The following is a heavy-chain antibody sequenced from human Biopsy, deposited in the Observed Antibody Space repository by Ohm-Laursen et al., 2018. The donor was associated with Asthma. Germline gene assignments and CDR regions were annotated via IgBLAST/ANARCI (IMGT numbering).Heavy chain of an antibody. J-gene: IGHJ3*02. CDR3: ARTYYDFLTGQVNDAFAT. Sequence: ASVKVSCKVSGYTFISYAIHWVRQAPGQRLEWMGWINAGNGNTKYSQKFQGRVTITRDTSASTAYMNLSSLRSEDTAVYYCARTYYDFLTGQVNDAFATWGQGTMVTVSS. CDR2: INAGNGNT. CDR1: GYTFISYA. D-gene: IGHD3-9*01. V-gene: IGHV1-3*01.